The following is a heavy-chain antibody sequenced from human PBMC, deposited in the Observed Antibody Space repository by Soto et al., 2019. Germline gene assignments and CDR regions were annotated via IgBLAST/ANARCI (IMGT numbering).Heavy chain of an antibody. Sequence: ASVKVSCKASGYTFTGYYMHWVRQAPGQGLEWMGWINPNSGGTNYAQKFQGWVTMTRDTSISTAYMELSRLRSDDTAVYYCARVYFDWLLQREYYYDYWGQGTLVTVSS. CDR1: GYTFTGYY. V-gene: IGHV1-2*04. D-gene: IGHD3-9*01. CDR3: ARVYFDWLLQREYYYDY. CDR2: INPNSGGT. J-gene: IGHJ4*02.